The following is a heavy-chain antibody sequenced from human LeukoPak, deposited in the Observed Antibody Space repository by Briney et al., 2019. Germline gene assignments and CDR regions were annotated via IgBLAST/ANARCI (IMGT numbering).Heavy chain of an antibody. D-gene: IGHD5-24*01. Sequence: GGSLRLSCAASGFTFSGSAMHWVRQASGKGLEWVGRIRSKANSYATAYAASVKGRFTISRDDSKNTAYLQMNSLKTEDTAVYYCTRPTPSARGYNLGDYWGQGTLVTVSS. J-gene: IGHJ4*02. CDR1: GFTFSGSA. CDR2: IRSKANSYAT. V-gene: IGHV3-73*01. CDR3: TRPTPSARGYNLGDY.